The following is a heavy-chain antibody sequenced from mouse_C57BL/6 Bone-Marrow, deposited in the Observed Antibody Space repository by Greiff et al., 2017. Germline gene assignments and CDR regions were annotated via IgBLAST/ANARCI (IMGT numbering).Heavy chain of an antibody. CDR3: ARQKGAMDY. CDR1: GFTFSSYG. V-gene: IGHV5-6*01. CDR2: ISSGGSYT. Sequence: EVKLVESGGDLVKPGGSLKLSCAASGFTFSSYGMSWVRQTPDKRLEWVATISSGGSYTYYPDSVKGRFTISRDNAKNTRYLQMSSLKSEDTAMYYSARQKGAMDYWGQGTSVTVSS. J-gene: IGHJ4*01.